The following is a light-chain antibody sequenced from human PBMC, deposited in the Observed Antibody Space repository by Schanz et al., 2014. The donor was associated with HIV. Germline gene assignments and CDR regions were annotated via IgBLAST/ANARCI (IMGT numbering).Light chain of an antibody. CDR3: QVXXXXTGVV. CDR1: NLARKS. V-gene: IGLV3-21*01. CDR2: YDE. J-gene: IGLJ2*01. Sequence: SYELTQPPSXXXXPGKTAXXXXXXXNLARKSVHWYQQKPGQAPVLVIYYDEDRPSGIPERFSGSNSGNTATLTISRVEAGDEADYYCQVXXXXTGVVFGGGTKLTVL.